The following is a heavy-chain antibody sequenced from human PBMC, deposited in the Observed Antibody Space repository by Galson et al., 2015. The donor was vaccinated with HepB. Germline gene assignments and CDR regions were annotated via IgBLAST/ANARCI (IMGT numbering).Heavy chain of an antibody. CDR3: ARAGDIVSVDY. CDR1: GFTFTNYW. V-gene: IGHV3-7*03. CDR2: TNEDGRET. Sequence: SLRLSCAVSGFTFTNYWMSWVRQSPGKRLEWVANTNEDGRETYYVDSVKGRFTIYRDNARNSLYLQMSSLRDEDTAVYYCARAGDIVSVDYWGQGIQVTVSS. D-gene: IGHD1-26*01. J-gene: IGHJ4*02.